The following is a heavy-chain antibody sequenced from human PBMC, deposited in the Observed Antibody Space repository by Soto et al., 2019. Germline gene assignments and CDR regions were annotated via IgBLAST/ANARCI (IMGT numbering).Heavy chain of an antibody. V-gene: IGHV4-59*01. J-gene: IGHJ6*02. CDR3: ARDRDEGSSYTPAGGMDV. D-gene: IGHD1-20*01. CDR1: GGSIRTYY. CDR2: IHYSGVT. Sequence: PSETLSLTCSVSGGSIRTYYWNWIRQPPGGGLEWIAYIHYSGVTNYSPSLRGRVSISIDRSNNEFSLKVSSVTAADTAVYYCARDRDEGSSYTPAGGMDVWGPGTTVT.